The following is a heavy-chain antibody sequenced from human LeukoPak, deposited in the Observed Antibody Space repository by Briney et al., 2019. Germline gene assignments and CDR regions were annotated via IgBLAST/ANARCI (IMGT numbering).Heavy chain of an antibody. CDR3: ARDRVWVGASTLFDL. D-gene: IGHD1-26*01. V-gene: IGHV6-1*01. J-gene: IGHJ4*02. CDR2: TYYRSKWHN. Sequence: SQTLSLTRAISGDSVSSNSDAWNWIRQSPSRGLEWLGRTYYRSKWHNDYAVSVKSRITIKPDTSNNQFSQQLNSVTPEDTAVYDCARDRVWVGASTLFDLWCGGTLVTVYS. CDR1: GDSVSSNSDA.